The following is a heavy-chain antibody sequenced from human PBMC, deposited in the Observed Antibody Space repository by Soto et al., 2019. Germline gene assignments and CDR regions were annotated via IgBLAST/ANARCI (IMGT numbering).Heavy chain of an antibody. Sequence: GGSLRLSCAASGFSFSDYGMHWVRQAPGKGLEWVALIWYDGSNEYYADFVKGRFTISRDNSKNTLYLQMNSLRAEDTAVYYCARAWDSSGSSPGYWGQGTLVTVSS. CDR1: GFSFSDYG. V-gene: IGHV3-33*01. J-gene: IGHJ4*02. D-gene: IGHD3-22*01. CDR3: ARAWDSSGSSPGY. CDR2: IWYDGSNE.